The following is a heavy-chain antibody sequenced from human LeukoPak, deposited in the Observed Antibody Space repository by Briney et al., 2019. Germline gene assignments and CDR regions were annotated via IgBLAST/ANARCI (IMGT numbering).Heavy chain of an antibody. CDR3: ARELPREVTLDY. Sequence: GGSLRLSCAASGFTLTSYEMHWVRQAPGKGLVWASRISSDGSRAGYADSVKGRFTISRDNAKNTLYLQMNSLRAEDTAIYYCARELPREVTLDYWGQGTLVTVSS. V-gene: IGHV3-74*01. D-gene: IGHD2-21*02. CDR1: GFTLTSYE. CDR2: ISSDGSRA. J-gene: IGHJ4*02.